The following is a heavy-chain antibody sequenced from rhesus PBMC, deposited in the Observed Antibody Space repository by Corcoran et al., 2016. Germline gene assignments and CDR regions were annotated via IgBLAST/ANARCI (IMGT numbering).Heavy chain of an antibody. D-gene: IGHD4-23*01. CDR2: IYRNRNIT. V-gene: IGHV4S12*01. CDR1: GGTISSGYCY. J-gene: IGHJ4*01. Sequence: QVQLQESGPGVVKTSETLSLTCAVSGGTISSGYCYWSWIRQSPGKGLEWIGGIYRNRNITTDNPTLKQRLPLAKSSAKNQCSLQLTSLTATYTGVYYWARESPTVTDFYYWVQRVLVTFSS. CDR3: ARESPTVTDFYY.